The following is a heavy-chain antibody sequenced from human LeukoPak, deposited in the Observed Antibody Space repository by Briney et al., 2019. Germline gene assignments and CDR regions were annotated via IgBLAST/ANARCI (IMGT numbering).Heavy chain of an antibody. CDR1: GGSISSYY. D-gene: IGHD5-12*01. V-gene: IGHV4-59*01. Sequence: SQTLSLTCTVSGGSISSYYWSWIRQPPGKGLEWIGYIYYSGSTNYNPSLKSRVTISVDTSKNQFSLKLSSVTAADTAVYYCARRLRGYSGYEDYWGQGTLVTVSS. CDR2: IYYSGST. J-gene: IGHJ4*02. CDR3: ARRLRGYSGYEDY.